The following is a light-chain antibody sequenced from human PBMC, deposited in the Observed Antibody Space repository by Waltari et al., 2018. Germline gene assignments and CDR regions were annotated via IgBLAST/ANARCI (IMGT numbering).Light chain of an antibody. Sequence: EIVMTQSPATLSLSPGESATLSCKANQNVYTNLAWYQQKPGQAPRLLISGASARATGVPSRFRGSGSGTEFTLTISSLQSDDFAVYYCQQYNTRPPLTFGGGTRVDIK. CDR2: GAS. CDR1: QNVYTN. CDR3: QQYNTRPPLT. J-gene: IGKJ4*01. V-gene: IGKV3-15*01.